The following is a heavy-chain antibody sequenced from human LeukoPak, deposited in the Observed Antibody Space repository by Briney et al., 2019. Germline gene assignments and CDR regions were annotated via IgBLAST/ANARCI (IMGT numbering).Heavy chain of an antibody. V-gene: IGHV3-73*01. CDR3: SSGLSVLRSNNTPVDY. CDR1: GLTFSGSA. J-gene: IGHJ4*02. CDR2: IRSKANNYAT. D-gene: IGHD4-17*01. Sequence: PGGVLRLSCAASGLTFSGSAMHWVRQASGKGLEWVGRIRSKANNYATAYAASVKGRFTISRDDSKNTAYLQMNSLKTDDTAVYFCSSGLSVLRSNNTPVDYWGQGTLVTVSS.